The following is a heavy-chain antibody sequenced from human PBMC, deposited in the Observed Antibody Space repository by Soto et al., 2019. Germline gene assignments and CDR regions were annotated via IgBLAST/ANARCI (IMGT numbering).Heavy chain of an antibody. V-gene: IGHV3-7*01. J-gene: IGHJ4*02. D-gene: IGHD3-10*01. Sequence: GGSLRLSCAASGFTFSSYWMSWVRQAPGKGLEWVANIKQDGSEKYYVDSVKGRFTISRDNAKNSLYLQMNSLRAEDTAVYYCAIFKSGVVRGVIITAFDYWGQGTLVTVSS. CDR3: AIFKSGVVRGVIITAFDY. CDR1: GFTFSSYW. CDR2: IKQDGSEK.